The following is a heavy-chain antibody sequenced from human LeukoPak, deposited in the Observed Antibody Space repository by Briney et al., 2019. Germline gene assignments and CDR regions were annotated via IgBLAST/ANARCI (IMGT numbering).Heavy chain of an antibody. Sequence: EASVTVSCTASGGTFSSYAISWVRQAPGQGLEWMGGITPIFGTANYAQKFQGRVTITADESTSTAYMELSSLRSEDTAVYYCAREQLVGSYDYWGQGTLVTVSS. CDR2: ITPIFGTA. J-gene: IGHJ4*02. D-gene: IGHD6-6*01. CDR1: GGTFSSYA. CDR3: AREQLVGSYDY. V-gene: IGHV1-69*13.